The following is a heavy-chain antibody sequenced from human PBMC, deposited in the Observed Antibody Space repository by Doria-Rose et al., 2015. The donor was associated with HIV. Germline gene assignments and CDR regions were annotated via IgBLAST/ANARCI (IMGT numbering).Heavy chain of an antibody. J-gene: IGHJ4*02. V-gene: IGHV3-21*01. D-gene: IGHD3-10*01. CDR1: GFTFSSHR. Sequence: VQLVQSGGGLVRPGGPLRLSCATSGFTFSSHRINWVRQAPGKGLEWVSSISSTSAYINYADSVRGRFTISRDNARNSLYLQMDSLRAEDTAIYYCATGVTLDYWGQGTLVTVSP. CDR3: ATGVTLDY. CDR2: ISSTSAYI.